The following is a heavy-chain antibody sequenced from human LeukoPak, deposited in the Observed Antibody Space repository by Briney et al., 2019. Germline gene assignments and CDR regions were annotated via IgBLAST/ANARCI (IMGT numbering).Heavy chain of an antibody. CDR1: GYSISSGYY. J-gene: IGHJ4*02. CDR3: ASPTL. CDR2: IYHSGST. V-gene: IGHV4-38-2*01. Sequence: SETLSLTCAVSGYSISSGYYWGWIRQPPGKGLEWIGSIYHSGSTNYNPSLKSRVTISVDTSKNQFSLKLSSVTAADTAVYYCASPTLWGQGTLVTVSS.